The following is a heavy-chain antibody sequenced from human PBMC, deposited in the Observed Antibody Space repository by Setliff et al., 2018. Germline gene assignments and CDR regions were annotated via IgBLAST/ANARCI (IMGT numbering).Heavy chain of an antibody. Sequence: ASVKVSCKASGYTFTSYGISWVRQAPGQGLEWMGWISAYNGNTNYAQKLQGRVTMTTDTSTSTAYMELRSLRSEDTAVYYCARRVGSVGIQLPDYWGQGTQVTVSS. CDR1: GYTFTSYG. CDR3: ARRVGSVGIQLPDY. V-gene: IGHV1-18*01. D-gene: IGHD5-18*01. J-gene: IGHJ4*02. CDR2: ISAYNGNT.